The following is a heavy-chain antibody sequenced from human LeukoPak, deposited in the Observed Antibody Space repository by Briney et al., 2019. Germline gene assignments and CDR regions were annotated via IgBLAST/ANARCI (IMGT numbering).Heavy chain of an antibody. V-gene: IGHV4-59*01. CDR2: IYYSGST. Sequence: SETLSLTCTVSGGSISSYYWSWVRQPPGKGLEWIGYIYYSGSTNYNPSLKSRVTISVDTSKNQFSLKLSSVTAADTAVYYCARGNTAMVAYYFDYWGQGTLVTVSS. J-gene: IGHJ4*02. CDR3: ARGNTAMVAYYFDY. CDR1: GGSISSYY. D-gene: IGHD5-18*01.